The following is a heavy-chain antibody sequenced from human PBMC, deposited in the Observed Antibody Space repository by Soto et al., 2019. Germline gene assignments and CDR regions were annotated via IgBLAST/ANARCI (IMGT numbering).Heavy chain of an antibody. J-gene: IGHJ4*02. V-gene: IGHV4-59*01. Sequence: QVQLQESGPGLVKTSETLSLTCTVSGDSISSFYWTWIRQPPGKGLEWVGYIFSSGSTNYNPSLKRRVTIAVDTSENQFSLKLTSVTDADTAVYYCARVGYCSSTPCWPIGYFEYWGQGTLVTVSS. CDR3: ARVGYCSSTPCWPIGYFEY. D-gene: IGHD2-2*01. CDR2: IFSSGST. CDR1: GDSISSFY.